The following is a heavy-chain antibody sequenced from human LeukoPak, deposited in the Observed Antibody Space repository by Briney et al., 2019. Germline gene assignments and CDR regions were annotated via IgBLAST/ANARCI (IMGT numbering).Heavy chain of an antibody. Sequence: GESLKISCKGSGYSFTSYWIGWVRQMPGRGLEWMGIIYPGDSDTRYSPSFQGQVTISADKSISTAYLQWNSLKASDTAMYYCARRGIAVAGTAPYAFNIWGQGTMVTVSS. D-gene: IGHD6-19*01. CDR1: GYSFTSYW. V-gene: IGHV5-51*01. J-gene: IGHJ3*02. CDR2: IYPGDSDT. CDR3: ARRGIAVAGTAPYAFNI.